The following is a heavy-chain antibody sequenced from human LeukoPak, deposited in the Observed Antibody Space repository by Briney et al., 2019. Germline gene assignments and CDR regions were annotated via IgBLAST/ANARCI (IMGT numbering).Heavy chain of an antibody. CDR1: GGTFSNYA. CDR3: ARYTNGRTTCGGDCLSYFQH. D-gene: IGHD2-21*02. J-gene: IGHJ1*01. CDR2: IIPISGTT. V-gene: IGHV1-69*06. Sequence: GASVKVPCKAPGGTFSNYAICWVRQAPGQGLEWVGGIIPISGTTNYAQKFQGRVTITADKSTSTAYMELRSLRSDDTAVYYCARYTNGRTTCGGDCLSYFQHWGQGTLVTVSS.